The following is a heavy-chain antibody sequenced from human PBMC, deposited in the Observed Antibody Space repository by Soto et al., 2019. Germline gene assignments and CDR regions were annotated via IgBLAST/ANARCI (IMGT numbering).Heavy chain of an antibody. CDR3: ARGGLAPFNWFDP. CDR2: IIPIFGTA. Sequence: GASVKVSCKASGCTFSSYAISWVRQAPGQGLEWMGGIIPIFGTANYAQKFQGRVTITADESTSTAYMELSSLRSEDTAVYYCARGGLAPFNWFDPWGQGTLVTVPQ. V-gene: IGHV1-69*13. J-gene: IGHJ5*02. CDR1: GCTFSSYA. D-gene: IGHD3-16*01.